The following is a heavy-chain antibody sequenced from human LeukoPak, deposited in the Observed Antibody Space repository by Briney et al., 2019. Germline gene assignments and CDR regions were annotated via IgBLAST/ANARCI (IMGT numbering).Heavy chain of an antibody. CDR2: ISGSGGST. CDR1: GFTFSSYA. D-gene: IGHD4-17*01. V-gene: IGHV3-23*01. Sequence: SGGSLRLSCAASGFTFSSYAMSWVRQAPGKGLEWVSAISGSGGSTYYADSVKGRFTISRDNSKNTLYLQMNSLRAEDTAVYYCAKVRSPPDYGDYENEDYYYYYGMDVWGQGTTVTVSS. J-gene: IGHJ6*02. CDR3: AKVRSPPDYGDYENEDYYYYYGMDV.